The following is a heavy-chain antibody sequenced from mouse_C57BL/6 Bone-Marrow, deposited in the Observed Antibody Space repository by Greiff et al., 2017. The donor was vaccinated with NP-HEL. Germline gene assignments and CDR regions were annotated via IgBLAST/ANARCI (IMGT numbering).Heavy chain of an antibody. V-gene: IGHV1-61*01. Sequence: QVQLQQPGAELVRPGSSVKLSCKASGYTFTSYWMDWVKQRPGQGLEWIGNIYPSDSETHYNQKFKDKATLTVDKSSSTAYMQLSSLTSEDSAVYYCARYGAYPRAMDYWGQGTSGTVSS. CDR2: IYPSDSET. CDR3: ARYGAYPRAMDY. D-gene: IGHD2-13*01. J-gene: IGHJ4*01. CDR1: GYTFTSYW.